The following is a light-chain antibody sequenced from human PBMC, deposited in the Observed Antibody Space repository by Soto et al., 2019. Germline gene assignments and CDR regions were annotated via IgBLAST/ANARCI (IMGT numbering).Light chain of an antibody. V-gene: IGLV2-18*02. Sequence: QSALTQPRSVSGSPGQSVTISCTGTSSDVGGYNYVSWYQQHPGTAPKLMIYEVTNRPSGVPDRFSGSKSGNTASLTISGLQAEDEADYYCSSYTSSTTVVFGGGTKLTVL. CDR1: SSDVGGYNY. CDR2: EVT. CDR3: SSYTSSTTVV. J-gene: IGLJ2*01.